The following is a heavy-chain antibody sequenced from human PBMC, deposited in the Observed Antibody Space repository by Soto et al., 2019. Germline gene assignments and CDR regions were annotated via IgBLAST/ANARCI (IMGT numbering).Heavy chain of an antibody. CDR1: GFTFSSYA. CDR3: AKTIYYDSSGYGGEYYYYYGMDG. Sequence: GGSLRLSCAASGFTFSSYAMSWVRQAPGKGLEWVSAISGSGASTYYADSVKGRFTISRDNSKNTLYLQMNSLRAEDTAVYYCAKTIYYDSSGYGGEYYYYYGMDGWGQGTTVTVSS. D-gene: IGHD3-22*01. V-gene: IGHV3-23*01. J-gene: IGHJ6*02. CDR2: ISGSGAST.